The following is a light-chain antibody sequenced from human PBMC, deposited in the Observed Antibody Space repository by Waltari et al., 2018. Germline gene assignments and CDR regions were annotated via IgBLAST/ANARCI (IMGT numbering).Light chain of an antibody. CDR3: QQYDSSGLT. CDR2: GAS. CDR1: RSITSTY. V-gene: IGKV3-20*01. J-gene: IGKJ4*01. Sequence: EIVLTQSPGTLSLSPGEGATLSGRASRSITSTYLAWFQQKPGQAPRLLIYGASSRATGIPDRFSGGGSGTDFTLTISRLEPEDSALYYCQQYDSSGLTFGGGTTVEIK.